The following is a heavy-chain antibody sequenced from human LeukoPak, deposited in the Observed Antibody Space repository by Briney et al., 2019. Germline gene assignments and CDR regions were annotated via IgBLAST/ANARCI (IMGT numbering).Heavy chain of an antibody. CDR1: GGSISSSSYY. CDR2: ISSSGGRT. D-gene: IGHD5-18*01. V-gene: IGHV3-23*01. J-gene: IGHJ4*02. CDR3: AKDRGYSYDFDY. Sequence: ETLSLTCTVSGGSISSSSYYWGWIRQPPGKGLEWVSAISSSGGRTYYADSVKGRFTISRDNSKNTLFLQMNSLRAEDTAIYYCAKDRGYSYDFDYWGQGALVTVSS.